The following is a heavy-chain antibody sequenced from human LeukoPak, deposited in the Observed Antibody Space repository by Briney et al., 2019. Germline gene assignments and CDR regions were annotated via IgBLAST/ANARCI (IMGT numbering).Heavy chain of an antibody. D-gene: IGHD1-26*01. CDR1: GFTFCSYE. V-gene: IGHV3-48*03. J-gene: IGHJ4*02. CDR3: ARAGYSGSSLKY. CDR2: ISSSASTI. Sequence: GGSLRLSCAASGFTFCSYEMNWVRQAPGEGLEWVSCISSSASTIYYADSVKGRFTISRDNAKNSLYLQMNSLRAADTAVYYCARAGYSGSSLKYWGQGTLVTVSS.